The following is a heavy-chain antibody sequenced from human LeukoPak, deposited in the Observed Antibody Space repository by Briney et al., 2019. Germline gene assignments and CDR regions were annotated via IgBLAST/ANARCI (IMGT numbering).Heavy chain of an antibody. J-gene: IGHJ3*02. Sequence: SDTLSLTCAVSGYSISSNNWWAWIRQPPGKGLEWIGYIYYSGNTYYNPYNPSLSSRVTMSVDTSKNQFSLKLDSVTEIDTAMYYCARNQAVAANRGAFDIWGQGTMVTVSS. V-gene: IGHV4-28*01. CDR2: IYYSGNT. CDR3: ARNQAVAANRGAFDI. CDR1: GYSISSNNW. D-gene: IGHD6-19*01.